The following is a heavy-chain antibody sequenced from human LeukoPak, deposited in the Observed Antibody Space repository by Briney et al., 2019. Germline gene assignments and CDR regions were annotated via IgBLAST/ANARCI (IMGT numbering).Heavy chain of an antibody. Sequence: PSETLSLTCAVSGESFSHYYWSWLRLTPGKGLEWIGEINHRGTTNYNPSLKSRVAISIDTSRNQFSLQVTSVTAADTAVFYCARGAFHTSSVWFDPWGQGTLVTVSS. V-gene: IGHV4-34*01. D-gene: IGHD2-2*01. J-gene: IGHJ5*02. CDR1: GESFSHYY. CDR3: ARGAFHTSSVWFDP. CDR2: INHRGTT.